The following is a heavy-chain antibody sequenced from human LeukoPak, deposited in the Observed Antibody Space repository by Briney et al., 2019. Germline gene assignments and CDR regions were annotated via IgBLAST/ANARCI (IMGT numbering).Heavy chain of an antibody. CDR2: MNPNSGNT. Sequence: GASVKVSCKASGYTFTSYDINWVRQATGQGLEWMGWMNPNSGNTGYAQKFQGRVTMTRSTSISTAYMELSSLRSEDTAVYYCARGLRGYSGYDSIDYWGQGTLVTVSS. CDR3: ARGLRGYSGYDSIDY. J-gene: IGHJ4*02. D-gene: IGHD5-12*01. V-gene: IGHV1-8*01. CDR1: GYTFTSYD.